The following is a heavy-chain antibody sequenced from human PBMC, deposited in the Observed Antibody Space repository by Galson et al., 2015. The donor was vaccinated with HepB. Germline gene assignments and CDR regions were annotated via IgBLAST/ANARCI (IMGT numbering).Heavy chain of an antibody. J-gene: IGHJ6*02. CDR2: IIPIFGIA. V-gene: IGHV1-69*01. CDR1: GGTFSSYA. Sequence: QSGAEVKKPGESLKISCKASGGTFSSYAISWVRQAPGQGLEWMGGIIPIFGIANYAQKFQGKVTITADESTSTAYMELSSLRSEDTAVYYCASSGSVVVPAAKGSRYGMDVWGQGTTVTVSS. D-gene: IGHD2-2*01. CDR3: ASSGSVVVPAAKGSRYGMDV.